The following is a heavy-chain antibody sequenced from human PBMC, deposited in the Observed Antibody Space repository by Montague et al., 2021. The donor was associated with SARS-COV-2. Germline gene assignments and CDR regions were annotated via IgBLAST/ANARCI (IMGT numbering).Heavy chain of an antibody. J-gene: IGHJ6*03. CDR2: IYHGGST. D-gene: IGHD3-10*01. CDR1: GGSFSTYS. CDR3: ARLGDGVVPSPILGVGPYYTYYYMDD. Sequence: SETLSLTCAVHGGSFSTYSWNWIRQPPGKGLEWIGEIYHGGSTNYNPSLKSRVTISADTSKNQFSLKLSSVAAADTAVYYCARLGDGVVPSPILGVGPYYTYYYMDDWGKGTTVTVSS. V-gene: IGHV4-34*01.